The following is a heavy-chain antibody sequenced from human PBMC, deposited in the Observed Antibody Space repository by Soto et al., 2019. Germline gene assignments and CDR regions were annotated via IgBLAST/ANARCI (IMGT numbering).Heavy chain of an antibody. Sequence: SETLSLTCTVSGGSISSYYWSWIRQPPGKGLEWIGYIYYSGSTNYNPSLKSRVTISVDTSKNQFSLKLSSVTAADTAVYYCARVQYSYGSNFDYWGQGTLVTVSS. V-gene: IGHV4-59*01. CDR2: IYYSGST. CDR1: GGSISSYY. D-gene: IGHD5-18*01. CDR3: ARVQYSYGSNFDY. J-gene: IGHJ4*02.